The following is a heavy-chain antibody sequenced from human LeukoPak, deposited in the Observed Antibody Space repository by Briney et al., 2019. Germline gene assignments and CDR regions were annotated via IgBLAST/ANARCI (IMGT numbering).Heavy chain of an antibody. J-gene: IGHJ6*02. D-gene: IGHD3-3*01. CDR1: GFTFSSYA. CDR3: ARDASITILGVVTHYGMDV. Sequence: GGSLRLSCAVSGFTFSSYAMHWVRQAPGKGLEWVAVISYDGSNKYHADSVKGRFTISRDNSKNTLYLQTNSLRAEDTAVYYCARDASITILGVVTHYGMDVWGQGTTVTVSS. V-gene: IGHV3-30-3*01. CDR2: ISYDGSNK.